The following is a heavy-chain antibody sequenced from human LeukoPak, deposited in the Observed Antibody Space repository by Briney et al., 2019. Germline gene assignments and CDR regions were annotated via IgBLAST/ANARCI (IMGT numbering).Heavy chain of an antibody. CDR2: INHSGST. Sequence: SETLSLTCAVYGGSFSGYYWSWIRQPPGKGLEWIGEINHSGSTNYNPSLKSRVTISVDTSKNQFSLKLSSVTAADTAVYYCARGVLYYYGSGSYVPWFDPWGQGTLVTVSS. CDR3: ARGVLYYYGSGSYVPWFDP. D-gene: IGHD3-10*01. CDR1: GGSFSGYY. J-gene: IGHJ5*02. V-gene: IGHV4-34*01.